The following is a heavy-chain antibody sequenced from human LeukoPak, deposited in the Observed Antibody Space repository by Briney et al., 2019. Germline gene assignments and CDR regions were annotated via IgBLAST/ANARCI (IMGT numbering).Heavy chain of an antibody. CDR2: IYYSGST. CDR3: ARGGMATIRY. Sequence: PSETLSLTCTVSGGSISSYYWIWIRQPPGKGLEWIGYIYYSGSTNYNPSLKSRVTISVDTSKNQFSLKLSSVTAADTAVYYCARGGMATIRYWGQGTLVTVSS. CDR1: GGSISSYY. D-gene: IGHD5-24*01. V-gene: IGHV4-59*01. J-gene: IGHJ4*02.